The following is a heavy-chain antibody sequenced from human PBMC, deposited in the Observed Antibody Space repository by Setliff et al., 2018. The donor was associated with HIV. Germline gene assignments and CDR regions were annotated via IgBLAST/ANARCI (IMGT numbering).Heavy chain of an antibody. CDR1: GGSISSYY. D-gene: IGHD2-15*01. CDR3: ARQGSWLDS. J-gene: IGHJ5*01. CDR2: SHNNGNT. Sequence: SETLSLTCTVSGGSISSYYWSWIRQPPGEGLEWIGYSHNNGNTHYNPSLKSRVAISVDTSKNHVSLRLNSVTAADTAVYYCARQGSWLDSWGQGTLVTVSS. V-gene: IGHV4-59*08.